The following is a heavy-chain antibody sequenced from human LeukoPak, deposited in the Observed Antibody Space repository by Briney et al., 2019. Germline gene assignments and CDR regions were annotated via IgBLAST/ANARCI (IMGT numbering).Heavy chain of an antibody. CDR2: IIPIFGTA. Sequence: ASVKVSCKASGGTFSSYAISWVRQAPGQGLEWMGGIIPIFGTANYAQKFQGRVTITTDESTNTAYMELSSLRSEDTAVYYCARGSPVEMATADAFDIWGQGTMVTVSS. D-gene: IGHD5-24*01. V-gene: IGHV1-69*05. CDR1: GGTFSSYA. CDR3: ARGSPVEMATADAFDI. J-gene: IGHJ3*02.